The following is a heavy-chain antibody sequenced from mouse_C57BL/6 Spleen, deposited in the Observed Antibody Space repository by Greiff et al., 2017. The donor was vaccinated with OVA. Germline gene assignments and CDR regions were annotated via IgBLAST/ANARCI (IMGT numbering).Heavy chain of an antibody. D-gene: IGHD1-1*01. CDR2: ISYDGSN. CDR3: ARVTSYYGSRYFDV. Sequence: EVQLVESGPGLVKPSQSLSLTCSVTGYSITSGYYWNWIRQFPGNKLEWMGYISYDGSNNYNPSLKNRISITRDTSKNQFFLKLNSVTTEDTATYYCARVTSYYGSRYFDVWGTGTTVTVSS. V-gene: IGHV3-6*01. J-gene: IGHJ1*03. CDR1: GYSITSGYY.